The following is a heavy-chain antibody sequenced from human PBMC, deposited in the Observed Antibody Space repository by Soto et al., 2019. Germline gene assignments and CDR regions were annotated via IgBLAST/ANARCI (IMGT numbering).Heavy chain of an antibody. CDR2: IIPIYGPA. CDR1: GGPVSRNA. Sequence: SVKVSCKVSGGPVSRNAISWVRQAPGQGLEWMGGIIPIYGPANYAQKFQGRVTISADESTGTTYMELNSLGSEDSAVYYCVRDEDSMPLHNYYYGMDVWGQGTTGTVSS. J-gene: IGHJ6*02. CDR3: VRDEDSMPLHNYYYGMDV. D-gene: IGHD6-6*01. V-gene: IGHV1-69*13.